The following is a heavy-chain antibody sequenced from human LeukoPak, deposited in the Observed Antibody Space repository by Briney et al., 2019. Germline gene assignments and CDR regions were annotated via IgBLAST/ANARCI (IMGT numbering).Heavy chain of an antibody. CDR2: ISAYNGNT. J-gene: IGHJ4*02. CDR3: ARYFPFVVVPAAHLDY. Sequence: ASVKVSCKASGYIFTSYGISWVRQAPGQGLEWMGWISAYNGNTNYAQKLQGRVTMTTDTSTSTAYMELRSLRSDDTAVYYCARYFPFVVVPAAHLDYWGQGTLVTVSS. D-gene: IGHD2-2*01. CDR1: GYIFTSYG. V-gene: IGHV1-18*01.